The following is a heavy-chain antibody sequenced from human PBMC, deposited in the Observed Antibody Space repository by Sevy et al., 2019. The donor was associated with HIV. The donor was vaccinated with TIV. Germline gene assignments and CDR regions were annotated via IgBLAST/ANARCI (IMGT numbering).Heavy chain of an antibody. V-gene: IGHV3-23*01. CDR3: AKDQDSSGNWYFDL. CDR2: ISGSGGST. CDR1: GFTFSSYA. Sequence: GGCLRLSCAASGFTFSSYAMSWVRQAPGKGLEWVSAISGSGGSTYYADSVKGRFTISRDNSKNTLYLQMNSLRAEDTAVYYCAKDQDSSGNWYFDLWGRGTLVTVSS. J-gene: IGHJ2*01. D-gene: IGHD6-25*01.